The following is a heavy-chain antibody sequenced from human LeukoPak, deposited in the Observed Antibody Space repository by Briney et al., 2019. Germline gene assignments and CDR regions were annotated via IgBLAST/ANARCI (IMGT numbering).Heavy chain of an antibody. CDR2: IYYSGST. J-gene: IGHJ5*02. V-gene: IGHV4-59*01. CDR1: GVSISSYY. CDR3: ARVKSYDILTGYYNWFDP. D-gene: IGHD3-9*01. Sequence: PSETLSLTCTVSGVSISSYYWSWIRQPPGKGLEWVGYIYYSGSTNYNPSLKSRVTISVDTSKNQFSLKLSSVTAADTAVYYCARVKSYDILTGYYNWFDPWGQGTLVTVSS.